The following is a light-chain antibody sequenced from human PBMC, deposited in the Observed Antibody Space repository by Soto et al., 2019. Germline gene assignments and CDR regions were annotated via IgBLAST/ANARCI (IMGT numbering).Light chain of an antibody. V-gene: IGKV1-6*01. CDR2: AAS. Sequence: AIQMTQSPSSLSASVGDRVTITCRASQDIRNELAWYQHNPGKAPKLLIYAASYLQVGVPSRFRGAGSGTDFTLTISSLQPEDFATDYCLQDYNYPRTFGQGTKVEIK. CDR3: LQDYNYPRT. J-gene: IGKJ1*01. CDR1: QDIRNE.